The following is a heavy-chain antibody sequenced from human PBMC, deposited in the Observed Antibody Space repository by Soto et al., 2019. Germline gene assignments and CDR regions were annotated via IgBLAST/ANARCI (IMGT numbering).Heavy chain of an antibody. CDR1: GGSFSGYY. V-gene: IGHV4-34*01. CDR2: INHSGST. J-gene: IGHJ6*02. CDR3: AGVDSSGYSYYYYGMDV. Sequence: KPSDTLSLTCAVYGGSFSGYYWSWIRQPPGKGLEWIGEINHSGSTNYNPSLKSRVTISVDTSKNQFSLKLRSVTAADTAVYYCAGVDSSGYSYYYYGMDVWGQWTTVTVS. D-gene: IGHD3-22*01.